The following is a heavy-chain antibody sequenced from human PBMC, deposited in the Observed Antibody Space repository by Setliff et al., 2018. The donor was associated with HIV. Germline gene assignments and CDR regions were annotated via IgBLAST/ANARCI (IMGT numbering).Heavy chain of an antibody. CDR3: ARGGRRSYYYYFHMDV. Sequence: GASVKVSCKASGYTFGIYDIYWVRQATGQGPEWMGWMNPDNGKTGYAQTFQGRVTMTKDTSTSTAYMELRGLRSEDTAVYYCARGGRRSYYYYFHMDVWGKGTTVTVSS. CDR1: GYTFGIYD. CDR2: MNPDNGKT. V-gene: IGHV1-8*02. J-gene: IGHJ6*03.